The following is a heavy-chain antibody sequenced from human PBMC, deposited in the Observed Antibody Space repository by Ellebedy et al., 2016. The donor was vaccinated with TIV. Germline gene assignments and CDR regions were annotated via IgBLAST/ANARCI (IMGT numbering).Heavy chain of an antibody. CDR1: RHTLVELS. CDR3: ARGPPGYSYGYLDY. CDR2: FDPEDGGT. J-gene: IGHJ4*02. Sequence: ASVKVSXKVSRHTLVELSMHWVRQAPGKGLEWMGGFDPEDGGTIYAQKFQGRVTMTEDTSTDTAYMELSSLRSDDTAVYYCARGPPGYSYGYLDYWGQGTLVTVSS. V-gene: IGHV1-24*01. D-gene: IGHD5-18*01.